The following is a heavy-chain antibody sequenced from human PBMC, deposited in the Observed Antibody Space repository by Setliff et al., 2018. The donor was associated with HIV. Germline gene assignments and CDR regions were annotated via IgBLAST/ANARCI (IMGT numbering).Heavy chain of an antibody. V-gene: IGHV4-38-2*02. CDR1: GYSISSGYY. D-gene: IGHD3-3*01. CDR3: ARDLRITLFGGDVYYYYGMDV. Sequence: PSETLSLTCAVSGYSISSGYYWGWIRQPPGKGLEWIGSIYHSGSTYYNPSLKRRVTMSVDTSKNQFSLKLSSVTAADTAVYYCARDLRITLFGGDVYYYYGMDVWGQGTTVTVSS. CDR2: IYHSGST. J-gene: IGHJ6*02.